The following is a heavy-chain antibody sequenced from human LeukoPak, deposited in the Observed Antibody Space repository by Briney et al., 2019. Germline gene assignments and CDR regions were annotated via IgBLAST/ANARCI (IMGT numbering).Heavy chain of an antibody. D-gene: IGHD3-22*01. J-gene: IGHJ3*02. CDR2: ISWKSGSI. Sequence: GGSLRLSCAASGFNFDDYAMHWVRQVPGKGLEWVSSISWKSGSIGYADSVTGRFTISRDNAKNSLYLQMNSLRAEDTALYYCAKPPTSKDIPTRRGTISPYDVAFDIWGQGTMVTVSS. CDR1: GFNFDDYA. V-gene: IGHV3-9*01. CDR3: AKPPTSKDIPTRRGTISPYDVAFDI.